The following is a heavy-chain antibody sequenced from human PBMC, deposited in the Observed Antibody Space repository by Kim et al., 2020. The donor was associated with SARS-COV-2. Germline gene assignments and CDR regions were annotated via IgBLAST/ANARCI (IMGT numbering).Heavy chain of an antibody. J-gene: IGHJ6*02. CDR2: IIPIFGTA. V-gene: IGHV1-69*13. CDR3: ARDPTYYYGSGSYIYYYYYGMDV. Sequence: SVKVSCKASGGTFSSYAISWVRQAPGQGLEWMGGIIPIFGTANYAQKFQGRVTITADESTSTAYMELSSLRSEDTAVYYCARDPTYYYGSGSYIYYYYYGMDVWGQGTTVTVSS. D-gene: IGHD3-10*01. CDR1: GGTFSSYA.